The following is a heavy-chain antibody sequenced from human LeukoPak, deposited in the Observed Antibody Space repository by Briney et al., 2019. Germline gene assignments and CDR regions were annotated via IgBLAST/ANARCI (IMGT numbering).Heavy chain of an antibody. J-gene: IGHJ5*02. Sequence: SGGSLRLSCAASGFTFSSYWMTWVRQAPGKGLEWVASIKQDGSEKYYVDSVKGRFTISRDNAKNSLYLQMNSLRAEDTAVYYCARAFDCSSTSCYRIGWFDPWGQGTLVTVSS. D-gene: IGHD2-2*01. V-gene: IGHV3-7*04. CDR2: IKQDGSEK. CDR1: GFTFSSYW. CDR3: ARAFDCSSTSCYRIGWFDP.